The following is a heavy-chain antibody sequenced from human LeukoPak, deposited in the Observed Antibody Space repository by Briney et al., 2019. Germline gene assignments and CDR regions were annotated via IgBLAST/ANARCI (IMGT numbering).Heavy chain of an antibody. J-gene: IGHJ4*02. Sequence: GALRLSCAASGFTFSNYWMRWVRQAPGKGLEWVANIKQDGSEKYYVGSVKGRFTISRDNADNSLYLQMNSLRAEDTAVYYCARLRTFDYWGQGTLVTVSS. V-gene: IGHV3-7*03. CDR1: GFTFSNYW. CDR2: IKQDGSEK. D-gene: IGHD1-14*01. CDR3: ARLRTFDY.